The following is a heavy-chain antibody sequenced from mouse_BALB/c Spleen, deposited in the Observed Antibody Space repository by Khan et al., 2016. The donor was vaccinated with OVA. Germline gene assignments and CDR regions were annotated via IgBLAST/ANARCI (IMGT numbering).Heavy chain of an antibody. J-gene: IGHJ4*01. V-gene: IGHV9-3-1*01. CDR1: GYTFTNYG. D-gene: IGHD1-1*02. CDR2: INTYTGEP. CDR3: ARAPLSYYAMDY. Sequence: QIQLVQSGPELKKPGETVKISCKTSGYTFTNYGMNWVKQAPGKGLRWMGWINTYTGEPTYADDFKGRFAFSLDSSATTAYLQINNLKNEDTATXFSARAPLSYYAMDYWGQGTSVTVSS.